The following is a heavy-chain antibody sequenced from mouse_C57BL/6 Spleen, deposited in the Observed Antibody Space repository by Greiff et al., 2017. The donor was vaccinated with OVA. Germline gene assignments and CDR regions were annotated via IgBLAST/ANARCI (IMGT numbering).Heavy chain of an antibody. J-gene: IGHJ1*03. CDR3: ARRDTTVVARYFDV. D-gene: IGHD1-1*01. V-gene: IGHV1-50*01. CDR2: IDPSDSYT. CDR1: GYTFTSYW. Sequence: QVQLQQPGAELVKPGASVKLSCKASGYTFTSYWMHWVKQRPGQGLEWIGEIDPSDSYTNYNQKFKGKATLTVDTSSSTAYMQLSSLTSEDSAVYYCARRDTTVVARYFDVWGTGTTVTVSS.